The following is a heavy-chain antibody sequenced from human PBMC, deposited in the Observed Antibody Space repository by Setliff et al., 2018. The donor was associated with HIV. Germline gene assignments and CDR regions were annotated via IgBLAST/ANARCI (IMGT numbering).Heavy chain of an antibody. J-gene: IGHJ3*02. D-gene: IGHD6-13*01. V-gene: IGHV1-3*01. CDR2: INAGNGNT. CDR3: ARDPGYKSTWYGVFDI. CDR1: GYTFTSYA. Sequence: GASVKVSCKASGYTFTSYAMHWVRQAPGQRLEWMGWINAGNGNTKYSQKFQGRVTITRDTSAGTAYMELSSLRSGDTAVYYCARDPGYKSTWYGVFDIWGQGTMVTVSS.